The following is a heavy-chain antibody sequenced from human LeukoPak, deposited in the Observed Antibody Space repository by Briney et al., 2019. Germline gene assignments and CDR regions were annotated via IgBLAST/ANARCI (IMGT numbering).Heavy chain of an antibody. Sequence: GGTLRLSCAGSGFTFSSYDMSWVRQAPGKGLEWVSGTSGSGDITYYADSVKGRFTISRDNSKNTLYLQMNSLRAEDTAIYYCAKSGYNRFDYWGQGTLVTVSS. CDR2: TSGSGDIT. D-gene: IGHD5-24*01. CDR3: AKSGYNRFDY. CDR1: GFTFSSYD. J-gene: IGHJ4*02. V-gene: IGHV3-23*01.